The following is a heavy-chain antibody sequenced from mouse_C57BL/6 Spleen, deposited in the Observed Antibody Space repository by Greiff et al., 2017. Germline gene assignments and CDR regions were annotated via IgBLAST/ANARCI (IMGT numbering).Heavy chain of an antibody. D-gene: IGHD1-1*01. CDR1: GYTFTSYW. Sequence: VQLQQPGAELVRPGTSVKLSCKASGYTFTSYWMHWVKQRPGQGLEWIGVIDPSDSYTNYNQKFKGKATLTVDTSSSTAYMQLSSLTSEDSAVYYCARGGTTVVAPAYWGQGTLVTVSA. CDR2: IDPSDSYT. V-gene: IGHV1-59*01. CDR3: ARGGTTVVAPAY. J-gene: IGHJ3*01.